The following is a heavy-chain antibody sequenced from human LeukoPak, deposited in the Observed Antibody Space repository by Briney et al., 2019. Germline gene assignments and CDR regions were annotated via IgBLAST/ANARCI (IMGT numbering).Heavy chain of an antibody. CDR1: GFTFKTYT. V-gene: IGHV3-21*04. D-gene: IGHD3-10*01. CDR3: AKSPYGSGSYYNLFGY. Sequence: PGGSLRLSCAASGFTFKTYTMHWVRQAPGMGLEWVSSISSSSSYIFYADSVKGRFTISRDNAKNSLYLQMSSLRAEDTAVYYCAKSPYGSGSYYNLFGYWGQGTLVTVSS. CDR2: ISSSSSYI. J-gene: IGHJ4*02.